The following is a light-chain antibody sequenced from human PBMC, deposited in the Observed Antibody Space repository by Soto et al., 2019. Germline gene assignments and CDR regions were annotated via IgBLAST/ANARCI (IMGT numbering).Light chain of an antibody. V-gene: IGKV3-15*01. CDR2: GAS. CDR1: QRVSSN. CDR3: QQYNVCWT. J-gene: IGKJ1*01. Sequence: IVMTQSPAPLPLSPGEGATLSRRASQRVSSNLPCYQQKPGQAPRLLFYGASSRATGVPARCSGRGARAESTLTSSIQPSEDLTDYCCQQYNVCWTFGQGTKVDI.